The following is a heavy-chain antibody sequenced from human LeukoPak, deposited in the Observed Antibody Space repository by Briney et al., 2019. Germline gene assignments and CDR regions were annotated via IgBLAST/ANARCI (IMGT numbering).Heavy chain of an antibody. CDR3: ARLRGRDSSGPEVY. Sequence: GALRLSCAASGFTFSSYSMNWVRQAPGKGLEWVSYISSSSSTIYYADSMKGRFTISRDNAKNSLYLQMNSLRAEDTAVYYCARLRGRDSSGPEVYWGQGTLVTVSS. D-gene: IGHD3-22*01. CDR1: GFTFSSYS. J-gene: IGHJ4*02. V-gene: IGHV3-48*01. CDR2: ISSSSSTI.